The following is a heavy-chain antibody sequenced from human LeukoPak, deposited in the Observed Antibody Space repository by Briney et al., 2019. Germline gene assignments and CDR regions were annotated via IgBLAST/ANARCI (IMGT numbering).Heavy chain of an antibody. J-gene: IGHJ4*02. CDR1: GFIVSSNY. V-gene: IGHV3-53*01. D-gene: IGHD2/OR15-2a*01. CDR3: ARDLCRGTEY. CDR2: IHSGGTT. Sequence: GGSLRLSCAASGFIVSSNYMSWVRQAPGKGLEWVSVIHSGGTTYYADSVKGRFTISRDNSKNTVYLQMNSLRVEDTAVYYCARDLCRGTEYWGQGTLVPVSS.